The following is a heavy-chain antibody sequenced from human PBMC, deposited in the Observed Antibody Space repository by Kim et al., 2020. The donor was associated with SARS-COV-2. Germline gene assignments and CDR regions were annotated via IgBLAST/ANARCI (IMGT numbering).Heavy chain of an antibody. V-gene: IGHV3-9*01. Sequence: GGSLRLSCAASGFNFGDYAMHWVRQAPGKGLEWVSGISWNSGTNNYVDSVKGRFTISRDNVKKYVYLQMDSLRLEDTAFYYCSKASGDWYFDLWGRATLV. CDR1: GFNFGDYA. CDR2: ISWNSGTN. D-gene: IGHD3-10*01. CDR3: SKASGDWYFDL. J-gene: IGHJ2*01.